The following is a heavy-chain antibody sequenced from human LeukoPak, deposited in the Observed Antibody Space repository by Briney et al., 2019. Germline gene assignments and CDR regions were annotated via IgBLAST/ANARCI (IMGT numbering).Heavy chain of an antibody. CDR3: ARAFGEFDYCYYYGMDV. D-gene: IGHD3-10*01. CDR2: IYYSGST. V-gene: IGHV4-59*01. J-gene: IGHJ6*02. Sequence: SETLSLTCTVSGGSISSYYWSWIRQPPGKGLEGFGYIYYSGSTNYNPSLKSRVTISVDTSKNQFSLKLSSVTAADTAVYYCARAFGEFDYCYYYGMDVWGQGTTVTVSS. CDR1: GGSISSYY.